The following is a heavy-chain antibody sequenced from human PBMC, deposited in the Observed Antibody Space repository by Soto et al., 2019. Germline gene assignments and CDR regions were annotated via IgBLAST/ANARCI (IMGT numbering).Heavy chain of an antibody. V-gene: IGHV4-34*01. D-gene: IGHD6-13*01. CDR1: GGSFSGHY. Sequence: SETLSLTCAVYGGSFSGHYWSWIRQPPGKGLEWIGEINQGGTTNYNPSLKSRVTMSVDTSKNQFSLKLSSVTAADTAVYYCARGVTGYSSSWYAYWGQGTLVTV. J-gene: IGHJ4*02. CDR3: ARGVTGYSSSWYAY. CDR2: INQGGTT.